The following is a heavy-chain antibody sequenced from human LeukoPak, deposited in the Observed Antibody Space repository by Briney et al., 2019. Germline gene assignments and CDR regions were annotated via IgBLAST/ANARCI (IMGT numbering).Heavy chain of an antibody. CDR3: ARVFGGGSYYYWYFDL. J-gene: IGHJ2*01. D-gene: IGHD1-26*01. CDR1: GGSISSGRYY. Sequence: PSETLSLTCTVSGGSISSGRYYWSWLRQPAGKGLEWIGRIYTSGSTNYNPSLKSRVTISVDTSKNQLSLKLSSVTAADTAVYYCARVFGGGSYYYWYFDLWGRGTLVTVSS. V-gene: IGHV4-61*02. CDR2: IYTSGST.